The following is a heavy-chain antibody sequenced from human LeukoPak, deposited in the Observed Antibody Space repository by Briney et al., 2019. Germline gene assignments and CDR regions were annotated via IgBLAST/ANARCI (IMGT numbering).Heavy chain of an antibody. Sequence: GESLKIPCKGSGYSFTNYWIGWVRQMPGKGLEWMGIIYPGDSDTRYSPSFQGQVTISADKSISTAYLQWSSLKASDTAMYFCARATWQIISPYQLDHRGQGTLVTVSS. CDR1: GYSFTNYW. J-gene: IGHJ4*02. CDR2: IYPGDSDT. CDR3: ARATWQIISPYQLDH. D-gene: IGHD2-2*01. V-gene: IGHV5-51*01.